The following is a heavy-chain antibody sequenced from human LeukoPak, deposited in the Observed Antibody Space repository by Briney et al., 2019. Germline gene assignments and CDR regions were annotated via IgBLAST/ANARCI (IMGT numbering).Heavy chain of an antibody. V-gene: IGHV3-9*01. D-gene: IGHD6-13*01. CDR2: ISWNSGSI. CDR1: GFTFDGYA. CDR3: AKGQVDVAAAGPFDY. Sequence: PGRSLRLSCAASGFTFDGYAMHWVRQAPGKGLEWVSGISWNSGSIGYADSVKGRFTISRDNAKNSLYLQMNSLRAEDTALYYCAKGQVDVAAAGPFDYWGQGTLVTVSS. J-gene: IGHJ4*02.